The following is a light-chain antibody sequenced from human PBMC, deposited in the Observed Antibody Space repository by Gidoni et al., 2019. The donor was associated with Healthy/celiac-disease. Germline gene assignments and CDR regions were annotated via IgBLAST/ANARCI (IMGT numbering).Light chain of an antibody. CDR1: SSNIGAGYD. CDR3: QSYDSSLSEV. Sequence: QSVLTQPPSVSAAPGQRVTISCTGSSSNIGAGYDVHWYQQLPVTAPKLLIYGNSNRPSGVPDRFSGSKSGTSASLAITGLQAEDEADYYCQSYDSSLSEVFGGGTKLTVL. V-gene: IGLV1-40*01. J-gene: IGLJ3*02. CDR2: GNS.